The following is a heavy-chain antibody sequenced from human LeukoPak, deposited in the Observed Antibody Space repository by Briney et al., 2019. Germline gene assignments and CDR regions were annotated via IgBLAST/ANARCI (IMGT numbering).Heavy chain of an antibody. CDR3: ASSTSIAARGGGDY. J-gene: IGHJ4*02. Sequence: SETLSLTCAVYGGSFSGYYWSWIRQPPGKGLEWIGEINHSGSTNYNPSLKSRVTISVDTSKNQFSPKLSSVTAADTAVYYCASSTSIAARGGGDYWGQGTLVTVSS. CDR1: GGSFSGYY. V-gene: IGHV4-34*01. D-gene: IGHD6-6*01. CDR2: INHSGST.